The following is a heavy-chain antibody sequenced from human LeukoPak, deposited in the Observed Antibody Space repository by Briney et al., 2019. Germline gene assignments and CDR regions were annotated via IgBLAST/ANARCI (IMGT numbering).Heavy chain of an antibody. CDR2: FDPEDGET. J-gene: IGHJ3*02. CDR1: GYTLTELS. D-gene: IGHD2-8*01. Sequence: ASVKVYCKVSGYTLTELSMHWVRQAPGKGLEWMGGFDPEDGETIYAQKFQGRVTMTEDTSTDTAYMELSSLRSEDTAVYYCAQQGTTGPGKNGVFDIWGQGTMVTVSS. V-gene: IGHV1-24*01. CDR3: AQQGTTGPGKNGVFDI.